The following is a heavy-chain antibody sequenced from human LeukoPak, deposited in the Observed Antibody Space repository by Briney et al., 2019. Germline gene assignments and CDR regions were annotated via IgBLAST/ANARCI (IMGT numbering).Heavy chain of an antibody. CDR2: IYSDGDT. CDR1: GFTFSSYW. CDR3: ARGKYTAVFDY. D-gene: IGHD5-18*01. Sequence: GGSLRLSCAASGFTFSSYWMHWVRQAPGKGLEWVSVIYSDGDTRYADSVKGRFTISRDNPKNTLYLQMNSLRAEDTAVYYCARGKYTAVFDYWGRGTLVTVSS. V-gene: IGHV3-53*01. J-gene: IGHJ4*02.